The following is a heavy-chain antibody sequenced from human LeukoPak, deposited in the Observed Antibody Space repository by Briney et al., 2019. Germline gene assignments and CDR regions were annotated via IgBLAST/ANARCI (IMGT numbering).Heavy chain of an antibody. J-gene: IGHJ4*02. Sequence: ASVKVSCKASGYTFTSYDIHWVRQATGQGLEWMGWMNPNSGNTGYAQKFQGRVTMTRNTSISTAYMELSSLRSEDTAVYYCARPRRYCSGGSCYYFDYWGQGTLVTVSS. V-gene: IGHV1-8*01. CDR1: GYTFTSYD. D-gene: IGHD2-15*01. CDR2: MNPNSGNT. CDR3: ARPRRYCSGGSCYYFDY.